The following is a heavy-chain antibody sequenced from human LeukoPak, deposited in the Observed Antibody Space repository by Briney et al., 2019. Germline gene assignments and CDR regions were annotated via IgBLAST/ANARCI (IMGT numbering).Heavy chain of an antibody. J-gene: IGHJ6*03. CDR2: ISSGGST. Sequence: GGSLRLSCAASGFTFSSYGMSWVRQAPGKGLEWVSAISSGGSTYYADSVKGRFTISRDNSKNTLYLQMNSLRAGDTAVYYCARVLRYCSGGNCYSGGLGYMDVWGKGTTVTISS. CDR1: GFTFSSYG. CDR3: ARVLRYCSGGNCYSGGLGYMDV. D-gene: IGHD2-15*01. V-gene: IGHV3-23*01.